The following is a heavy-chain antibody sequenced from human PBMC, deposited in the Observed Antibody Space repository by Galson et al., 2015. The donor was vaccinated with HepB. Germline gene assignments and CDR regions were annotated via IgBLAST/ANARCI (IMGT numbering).Heavy chain of an antibody. Sequence: SVKVSCKASGYTFTSYAMHWVRQAPGQRLEWMGWINAGNGNTKYSQKFQGRVTITRDTSASTAYMELSSLRSEDTAVYYCATYSSGWIYYFDYWGQGPRSPSPQ. CDR1: GYTFTSYA. J-gene: IGHJ4*02. CDR2: INAGNGNT. CDR3: ATYSSGWIYYFDY. V-gene: IGHV1-3*01. D-gene: IGHD6-19*01.